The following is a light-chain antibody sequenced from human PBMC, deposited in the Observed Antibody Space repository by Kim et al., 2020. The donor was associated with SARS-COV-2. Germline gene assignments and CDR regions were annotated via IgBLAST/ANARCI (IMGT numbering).Light chain of an antibody. Sequence: SVALGQTVRITCQGDNIRDYYASWYQQKPGQAPVLVMYGRNNRPSGIPDRFSGSSSGNTVSLTITGAQAEDEADYYCNSRDGNRVVFGGGTQLTVL. CDR1: NIRDYY. CDR3: NSRDGNRVV. CDR2: GRN. J-gene: IGLJ2*01. V-gene: IGLV3-19*01.